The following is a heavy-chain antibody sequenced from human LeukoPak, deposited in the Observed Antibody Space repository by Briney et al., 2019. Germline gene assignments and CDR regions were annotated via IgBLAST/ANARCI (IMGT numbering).Heavy chain of an antibody. CDR3: ARDLFDQRQWLVRPRFDY. V-gene: IGHV7-4-1*02. Sequence: ASVKVSCKASGYTFTNYAMNWVRQAPGQGLEWMGWINTNTGNPTYAQGFTGRFVFSLDTSVSTAFLHISSLKAEDTAVYYCARDLFDQRQWLVRPRFDYWGQGTLVTVSS. J-gene: IGHJ4*02. CDR2: INTNTGNP. CDR1: GYTFTNYA. D-gene: IGHD6-19*01.